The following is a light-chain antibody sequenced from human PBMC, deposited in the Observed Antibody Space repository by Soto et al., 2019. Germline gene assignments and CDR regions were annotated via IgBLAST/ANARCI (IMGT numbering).Light chain of an antibody. CDR2: EVS. CDR1: SSDVGGYNY. Sequence: QSALTQPPSASGSPGQSVTISCTGTSSDVGGYNYVSWYQQHPGKAPKLMIYEVSKRPSGVPDRFSGSKSGNTASLTVSGLQAEDEADYYCSSYAGSIGVFCTGTKLTVL. J-gene: IGLJ1*01. CDR3: SSYAGSIGV. V-gene: IGLV2-8*01.